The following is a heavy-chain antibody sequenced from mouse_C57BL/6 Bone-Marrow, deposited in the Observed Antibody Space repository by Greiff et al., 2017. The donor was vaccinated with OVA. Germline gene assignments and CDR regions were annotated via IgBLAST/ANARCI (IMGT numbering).Heavy chain of an antibody. J-gene: IGHJ4*01. CDR2: ISSGGSYT. V-gene: IGHV5-6*01. CDR1: GFTFSRYG. CDR3: AAAMDY. Sequence: EVKLVESGGDLVKPGGSLKLSCAASGFTFSRYGMSWVRQTPDKRLEWVATISSGGSYTYYPDSVKGRFTISRDNAKNTLYLQMSSLKSEDTAMYYCAAAMDYWGQGTSVTVSS.